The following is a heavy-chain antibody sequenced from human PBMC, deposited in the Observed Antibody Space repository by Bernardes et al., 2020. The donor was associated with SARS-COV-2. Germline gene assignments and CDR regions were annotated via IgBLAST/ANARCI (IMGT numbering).Heavy chain of an antibody. D-gene: IGHD3-9*01. J-gene: IGHJ6*03. CDR2: IYYSGST. CDR3: ARGVYDILTGHLYYMDV. Sequence: SETLSLTCTVSGGSISSYYWSWIRQPPGKGLEWIGYIYYSGSTNYNPSLKSRVTISVDTSKNQFSLKLSSVTAADTAVYYCARGVYDILTGHLYYMDVWGKGTTVTVSS. CDR1: GGSISSYY. V-gene: IGHV4-59*01.